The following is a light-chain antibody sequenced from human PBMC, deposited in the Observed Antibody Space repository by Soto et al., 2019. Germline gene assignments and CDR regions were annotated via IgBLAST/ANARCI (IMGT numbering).Light chain of an antibody. V-gene: IGKV3-11*01. CDR2: DAS. CDR3: QQRSNWPWT. Sequence: ELVLTQSPATLSLSPGERATLSCRASQSVSSYLAWYQQKPGQAPRLLIYDASNRATGIPARCSGSGSGTDFTLTISSLEPEDFAVYYCQQRSNWPWTFGQGTKVEIK. J-gene: IGKJ1*01. CDR1: QSVSSY.